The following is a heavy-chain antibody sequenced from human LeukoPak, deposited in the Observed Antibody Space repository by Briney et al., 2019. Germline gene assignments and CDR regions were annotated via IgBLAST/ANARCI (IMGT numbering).Heavy chain of an antibody. CDR3: ARDSGTTGEVKFDP. D-gene: IGHD3-10*01. Sequence: SETLSLTCTVSGGSISSYYWSWIRQPAGGGLQWIGRIYASGSTTYNPTLKSRVTMSLDTSKAQFSLRLTSVTAADTAVYYCARDSGTTGEVKFDPWGQGTLVTVSS. J-gene: IGHJ5*02. CDR2: IYASGST. V-gene: IGHV4-4*07. CDR1: GGSISSYY.